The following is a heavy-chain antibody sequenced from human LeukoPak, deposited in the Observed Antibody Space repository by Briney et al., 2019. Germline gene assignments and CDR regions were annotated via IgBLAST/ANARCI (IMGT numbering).Heavy chain of an antibody. D-gene: IGHD3-10*01. J-gene: IGHJ5*02. V-gene: IGHV1-69*04. CDR3: ARDRMVRGAYNWFDP. CDR1: GYTFSSYA. CDR2: IIPILGIA. Sequence: ASVKVSCKASGYTFSSYAISWVRQAPGQGLEWMGRIIPILGIANYAQKFQGRVTTTADKSTSTAYMELSSLRSEDTAVYYCARDRMVRGAYNWFDPWGQGTLVTVSS.